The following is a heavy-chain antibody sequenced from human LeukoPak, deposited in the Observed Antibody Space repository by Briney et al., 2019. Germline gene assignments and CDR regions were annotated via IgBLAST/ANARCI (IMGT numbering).Heavy chain of an antibody. CDR3: TRGSLSGSSRDY. D-gene: IGHD1-26*01. J-gene: IGHJ4*01. Sequence: ASVKVSCKASGYTFTGYDINWVRQAIGQGLEWMGWMNPSTGDTGYAQKFQGRVTMTRNTSVDTAFMELSGLGSEDTAVYYCTRGSLSGSSRDYWGHGTLVTVSS. CDR1: GYTFTGYD. CDR2: MNPSTGDT. V-gene: IGHV1-8*01.